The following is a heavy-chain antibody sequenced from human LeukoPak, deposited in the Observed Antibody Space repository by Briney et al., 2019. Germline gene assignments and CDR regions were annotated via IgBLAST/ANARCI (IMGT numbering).Heavy chain of an antibody. V-gene: IGHV3-23*01. CDR1: GFTFSSSA. J-gene: IGHJ6*04. CDR3: AELGITMIGGV. CDR2: ISGSGSGGST. D-gene: IGHD3-10*02. Sequence: GGSLRLSCAASGFTFSSSAMSWVRQAPGKGLEWVSSISGSGSGGSTYYADSVKGRFTISRDNSKNTLYLQMNSLRAEDTAVYYCAELGITMIGGVWGKGTTVTISS.